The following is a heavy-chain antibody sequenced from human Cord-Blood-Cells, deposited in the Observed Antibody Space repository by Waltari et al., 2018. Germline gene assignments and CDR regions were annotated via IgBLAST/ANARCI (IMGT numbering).Heavy chain of an antibody. D-gene: IGHD3-9*01. CDR1: GGSISSYY. V-gene: IGHV4-4*07. J-gene: IGHJ4*02. Sequence: QVQLQESGPGLVKPSETLSLTCTVSGGSISSYYWSWIRQPAGKGLEWIGRIYTSGSTNYNPARKSRVTMSVDTSKNQFSLKLSSVTAADTAVYYCAREPYDILTGYYFDYWGQGTLVTVSS. CDR2: IYTSGST. CDR3: AREPYDILTGYYFDY.